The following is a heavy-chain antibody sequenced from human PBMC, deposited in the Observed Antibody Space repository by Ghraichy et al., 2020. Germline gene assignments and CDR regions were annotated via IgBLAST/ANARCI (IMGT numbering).Heavy chain of an antibody. J-gene: IGHJ2*01. Sequence: GALRLSCAASGFTFSTYALSWVRLAPGKGLEWVSALSGNGDNINYADSVKGRFTISRDPSKNTLYLQMNSLRVEDTALYYCAKGGLQPAGYWYFDLWGRGTLVTVSS. CDR3: AKGGLQPAGYWYFDL. CDR1: GFTFSTYA. CDR2: LSGNGDNI. V-gene: IGHV3-23*01. D-gene: IGHD2-2*01.